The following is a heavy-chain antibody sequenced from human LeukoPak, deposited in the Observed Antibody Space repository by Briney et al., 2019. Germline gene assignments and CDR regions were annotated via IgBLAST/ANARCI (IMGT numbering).Heavy chain of an antibody. J-gene: IGHJ3*02. Sequence: ASVKVSCKASGYTFTSYGISWVRQAPGQGLEWMGWISAYNGNTNYAQKLQGRVTMTTDTSTSTAYMELRSLRSDDPAVYYCARSPIVVVPAAIRDDAFDIWGQGTMVTVSS. CDR3: ARSPIVVVPAAIRDDAFDI. CDR1: GYTFTSYG. D-gene: IGHD2-2*02. CDR2: ISAYNGNT. V-gene: IGHV1-18*01.